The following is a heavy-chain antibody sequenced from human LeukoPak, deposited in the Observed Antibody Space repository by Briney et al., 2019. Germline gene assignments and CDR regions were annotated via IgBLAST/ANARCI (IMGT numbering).Heavy chain of an antibody. D-gene: IGHD3-22*01. J-gene: IGHJ4*02. CDR1: GGTFSSYA. CDR3: ARDRDSSGSSMYDY. V-gene: IGHV1-69*13. Sequence: GASVKVSCKASGGTFSSYAISWVRQAPGQGLEWMGGIIPIFGTANYAQKFQGRVTITADESTSTAYMELSSLRSEDTAVYYCARDRDSSGSSMYDYWGQGPWSPSPQ. CDR2: IIPIFGTA.